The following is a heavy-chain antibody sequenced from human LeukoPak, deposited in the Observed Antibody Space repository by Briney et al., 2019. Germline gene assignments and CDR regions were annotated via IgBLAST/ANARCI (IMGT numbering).Heavy chain of an antibody. D-gene: IGHD3-3*01. CDR2: IWYDGSNK. J-gene: IGHJ4*02. CDR1: GFTFSSYG. V-gene: IGHV3-33*01. CDR3: ARSGITIFGVADY. Sequence: RGGSLRLSCAASGFTFSSYGMHGVREAPGRGLEWVADIWYDGSNKYYADSVKGGFTISRDNSKNTLYMQMNSLRAEDTAVYKCARSGITIFGVADYWGQGTLVTVSS.